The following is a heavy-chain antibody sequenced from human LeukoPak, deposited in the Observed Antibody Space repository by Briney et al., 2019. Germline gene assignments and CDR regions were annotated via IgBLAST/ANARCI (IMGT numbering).Heavy chain of an antibody. J-gene: IGHJ4*02. CDR3: ARGLGDFDY. V-gene: IGHV3-13*01. D-gene: IGHD3/OR15-3a*01. Sequence: PGGSLRLSCAASGFTFSSYDMHWVRQTTGEGLEWVSAIDTAGDTSYLGSVKGRFTISRDNAKNSLYLQMNSLRAEDTAVYYCARGLGDFDYWGQGTLVTVSS. CDR2: IDTAGDT. CDR1: GFTFSSYD.